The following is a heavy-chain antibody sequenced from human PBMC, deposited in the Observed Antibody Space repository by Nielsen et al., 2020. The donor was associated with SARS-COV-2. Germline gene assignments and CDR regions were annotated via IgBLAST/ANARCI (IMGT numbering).Heavy chain of an antibody. CDR1: GFTFSSYA. D-gene: IGHD2-2*01. CDR3: AKDVGYCSSTSCNPY. Sequence: GGSLRLSCSASGFTFSSYAMHWVRQAPGKGLEYVSAISSNGGSTYYADSVKGRFTISRDNSKNTLYLQMNSLRAEDTAVYYCAKDVGYCSSTSCNPYWGQGTLVTVSS. CDR2: ISSNGGST. J-gene: IGHJ4*02. V-gene: IGHV3-64*04.